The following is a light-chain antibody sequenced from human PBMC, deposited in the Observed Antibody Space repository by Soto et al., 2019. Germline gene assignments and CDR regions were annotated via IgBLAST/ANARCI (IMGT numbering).Light chain of an antibody. Sequence: DIHMTQSPSSLSVSVGDRVTITCRASQNISSYLNWYQQKPGKAPKLLIYAASSLQSGVPSRFSGSGSGADFTLTFSSLQPEDFANYCCQQYNTFYSFGQGTQLEIK. V-gene: IGKV1-39*01. CDR2: AAS. CDR1: QNISSY. CDR3: QQYNTFYS. J-gene: IGKJ2*03.